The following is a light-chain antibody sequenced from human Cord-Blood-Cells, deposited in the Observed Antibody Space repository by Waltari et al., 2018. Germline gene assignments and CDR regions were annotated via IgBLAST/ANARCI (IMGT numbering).Light chain of an antibody. Sequence: DIVMTQPPDSLAVSLGERATINCTSSQSALYSSNNKNYLAWYQQTPGQPPKLLIYWASTRESGVPVRFSGSGSGTYFTLTISSLQAEDVAVYYCQQYYSTPLTFGGGTKVEIK. V-gene: IGKV4-1*01. CDR1: QSALYSSNNKNY. CDR2: WAS. J-gene: IGKJ4*01. CDR3: QQYYSTPLT.